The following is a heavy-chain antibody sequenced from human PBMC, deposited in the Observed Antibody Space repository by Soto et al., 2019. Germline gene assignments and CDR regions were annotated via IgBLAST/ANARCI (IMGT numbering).Heavy chain of an antibody. CDR3: ASVWVMP. V-gene: IGHV4-39*07. CDR2: IYDSGST. J-gene: IGHJ5*02. Sequence: PSETLSLTCTVSGGSISSSSYYWGWIRQPPGKGLEWIGKIYDSGSTNYNPSLKSRVTISIDTSKNQFSLKVSSVTAADTAVYYCASVWVMPWGQGTLVTVSS. CDR1: GGSISSSSYY. D-gene: IGHD3-16*01.